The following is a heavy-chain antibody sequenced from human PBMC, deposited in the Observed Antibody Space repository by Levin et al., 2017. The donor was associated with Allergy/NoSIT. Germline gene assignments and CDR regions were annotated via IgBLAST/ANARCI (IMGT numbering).Heavy chain of an antibody. Sequence: PGGSLRLSCAASGFSFSTYDMSWVRQAPGKGLEWVSVMMGRDGTTYYADSVEGRFTISRDNSKNTLYLQLNSLRVEDTAIYYCTKGAWLDYWSQGVLVTVS. D-gene: IGHD3-9*01. CDR3: TKGAWLDY. J-gene: IGHJ4*02. CDR1: GFSFSTYD. V-gene: IGHV3-23*01. CDR2: MMGRDGTT.